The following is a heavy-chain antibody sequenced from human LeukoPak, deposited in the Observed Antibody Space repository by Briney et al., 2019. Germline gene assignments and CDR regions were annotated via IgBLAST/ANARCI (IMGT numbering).Heavy chain of an antibody. CDR3: TTGIDYGGGY. V-gene: IGHV3-15*07. CDR1: GFSFTNVW. Sequence: GGSLRLSCAVSGFSFTNVWMNWVRQAPGKGLEWVGRIKNKDEGEKTDYAAPVKGRFTISRDDSKATLFLQMNSLKMEDTAIYYCTTGIDYGGGYWGQGTLVRVSS. CDR2: IKNKDEGEKT. D-gene: IGHD3-16*01. J-gene: IGHJ4*02.